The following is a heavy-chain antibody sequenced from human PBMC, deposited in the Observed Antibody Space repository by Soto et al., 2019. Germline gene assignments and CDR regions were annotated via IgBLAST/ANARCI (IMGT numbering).Heavy chain of an antibody. D-gene: IGHD2-8*01. CDR3: ARAHCSNGLCYAFDI. J-gene: IGHJ3*02. Sequence: QVQLQESGPGLVEPSETLSLTCAVSGGSMSFYSWSWIRQPPGKGLEWIGYIHHSGDTDYNPSLKSRVTISVDRPQNQLSLELTSVTTADTAVYYCARAHCSNGLCYAFDIWGPGTKVTVSS. V-gene: IGHV4-59*01. CDR2: IHHSGDT. CDR1: GGSMSFYS.